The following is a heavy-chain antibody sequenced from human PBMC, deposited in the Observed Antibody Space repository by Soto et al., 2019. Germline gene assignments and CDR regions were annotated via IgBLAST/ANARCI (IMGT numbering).Heavy chain of an antibody. CDR3: ARDFRRGGSGYCFYYYGMDA. V-gene: IGHV1-46*01. J-gene: IGHJ6*02. CDR1: GYTFTSYY. D-gene: IGHD3-22*01. CDR2: INPSGGST. Sequence: ASVKVSWKASGYTFTSYYMHWVRQAPGQGLEWMGIINPSGGSTSYAQKFQGRVTMTRDTSTSTAYMELSSLRSEDTAVYYCARDFRRGGSGYCFYYYGMDAWGQGTTVTVSS.